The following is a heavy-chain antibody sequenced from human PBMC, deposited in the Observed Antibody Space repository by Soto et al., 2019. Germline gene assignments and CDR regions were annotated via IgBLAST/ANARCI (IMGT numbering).Heavy chain of an antibody. D-gene: IGHD3-3*01. Sequence: PSETLSLTCTVSGGSVNSYYWSWIRQPPGKGLEWIGYIFYSGSTKSNPSLKSRVTISVDTSKNQFSLKLSSVTAADTAVYYCASFPPFYDFWSGYYSDIYYYGMDVWGQGTTVTV. CDR3: ASFPPFYDFWSGYYSDIYYYGMDV. CDR2: IFYSGST. V-gene: IGHV4-59*08. J-gene: IGHJ6*02. CDR1: GGSVNSYY.